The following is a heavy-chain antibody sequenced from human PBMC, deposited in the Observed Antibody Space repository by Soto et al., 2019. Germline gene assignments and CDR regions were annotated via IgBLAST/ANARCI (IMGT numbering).Heavy chain of an antibody. CDR2: ISYDGSNK. V-gene: IGHV3-30*03. CDR3: ATLTTVTIRLGAFDN. J-gene: IGHJ3*02. Sequence: GGSLRLSCAASGFTFSSYGMHWVRQAPGKGLEWVAVISYDGSNKYYADSVKGRFTISRDNSKNTLYLQMNSLRAEDTVVYYCATLTTVTIRLGAFDNWGQGTMVTVSS. D-gene: IGHD4-17*01. CDR1: GFTFSSYG.